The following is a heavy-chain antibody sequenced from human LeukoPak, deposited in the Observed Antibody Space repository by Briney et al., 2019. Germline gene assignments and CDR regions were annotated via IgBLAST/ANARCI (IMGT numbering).Heavy chain of an antibody. V-gene: IGHV1-8*01. CDR2: MNPNSGNT. CDR3: ARGFDCTNGVCSYYYYYMDV. J-gene: IGHJ6*03. D-gene: IGHD2-8*01. CDR1: GYTFTSYD. Sequence: ASVKVSCKASGYTFTSYDINWVRQATGQGLEWMGWMNPNSGNTGYAQKFQGRVTMTRNTSISTAYMELSSLRSEDTAVYYCARGFDCTNGVCSYYYYYMDVWGKGTTVTVSS.